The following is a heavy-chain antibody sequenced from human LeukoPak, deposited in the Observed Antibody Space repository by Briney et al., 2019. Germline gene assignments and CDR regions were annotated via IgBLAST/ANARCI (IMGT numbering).Heavy chain of an antibody. Sequence: TSVKVSCKASGYTFTGYYLHWVRQAPGQGPEWMGWINPTSAGTNYAQKFQGRVTLTRDTSITTAYMELSGLRPDDTAVYYCAKDVTPGDNVNDCWGQGTLVTVSS. CDR3: AKDVTPGDNVNDC. CDR1: GYTFTGYY. J-gene: IGHJ4*02. V-gene: IGHV1-2*02. D-gene: IGHD5-24*01. CDR2: INPTSAGT.